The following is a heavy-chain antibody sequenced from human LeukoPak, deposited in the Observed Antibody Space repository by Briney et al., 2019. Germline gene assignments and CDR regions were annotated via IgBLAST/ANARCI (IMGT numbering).Heavy chain of an antibody. D-gene: IGHD2-15*01. CDR2: IYYSGSN. J-gene: IGHJ4*02. CDR1: GVSISSYY. V-gene: IGHV4-59*12. CDR3: ARGGGSYYSDY. Sequence: PSETLSLTCTVSGVSISSYYLSWVRQPPGKGLEWIGYIYYSGSNNYNPYLKSRVTGSVDTSKNQFSLKLSSVTAADTAVYYCARGGGSYYSDYWGQGTLVTVSS.